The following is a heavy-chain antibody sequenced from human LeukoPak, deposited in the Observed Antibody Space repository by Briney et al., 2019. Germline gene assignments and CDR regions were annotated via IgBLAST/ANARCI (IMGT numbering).Heavy chain of an antibody. V-gene: IGHV4-34*01. CDR1: GGSFSGYY. D-gene: IGHD3-3*01. CDR3: ARVAITIFGLFDP. Sequence: SETLSLTCAVYGGSFSGYYWSWIRQPPGKGLEWIGEINHSGSTNYNPSLKSRVTISVDTSKNQFSLKLSSVTAAGTAVYYCARVAITIFGLFDPWGQGTLVTVSS. CDR2: INHSGST. J-gene: IGHJ5*02.